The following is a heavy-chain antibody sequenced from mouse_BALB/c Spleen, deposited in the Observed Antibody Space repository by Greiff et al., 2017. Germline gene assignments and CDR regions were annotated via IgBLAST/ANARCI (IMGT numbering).Heavy chain of an antibody. V-gene: IGHV1-69*02. CDR2: IDPSDSET. J-gene: IGHJ2*01. Sequence: QVQLQQPGAELVKPGAPVKLSCKASGYTFTSYWMNWVKQRPGRGLEWIGRIDPSDSETHYNQKFKDKATLTVDKSSSTAYIQLSSLTSEDTAVYYCATITTVNYFDYWGQGTTLTVSS. CDR1: GYTFTSYW. D-gene: IGHD1-1*01. CDR3: ATITTVNYFDY.